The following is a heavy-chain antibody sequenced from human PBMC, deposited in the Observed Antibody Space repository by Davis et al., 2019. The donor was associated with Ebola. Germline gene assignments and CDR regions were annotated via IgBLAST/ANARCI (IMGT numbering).Heavy chain of an antibody. Sequence: SETLSLTCAVYGGSFSGYYWSWIRQPPGKGLEWIGYIYYSGSTYYNPSLKSRVTISVDTSKNQFSLKLSSVTAADTAVYYCARGRGIAAAGPPFGYWGQGTLVTVSS. CDR1: GGSFSGYY. D-gene: IGHD6-13*01. CDR2: IYYSGST. V-gene: IGHV4-34*01. J-gene: IGHJ4*02. CDR3: ARGRGIAAAGPPFGY.